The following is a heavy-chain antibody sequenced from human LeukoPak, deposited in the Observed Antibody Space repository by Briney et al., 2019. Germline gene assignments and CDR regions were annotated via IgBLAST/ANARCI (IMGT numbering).Heavy chain of an antibody. CDR2: GDYSGGT. CDR1: GGSISSYY. Sequence: SETLSLTCTVSGGSISSYYWAWIRQPPGKGLEWIASGDYSGGTYYNPSLESRVAISADMSKNQISLKLSSVTAADTALYYCARERGEEYSSGWYKTNFFDTWGQGTRVTVSS. D-gene: IGHD6-19*01. V-gene: IGHV4-39*07. CDR3: ARERGEEYSSGWYKTNFFDT. J-gene: IGHJ4*02.